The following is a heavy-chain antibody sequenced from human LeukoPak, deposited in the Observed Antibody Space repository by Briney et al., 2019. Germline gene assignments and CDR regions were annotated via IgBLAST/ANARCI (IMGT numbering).Heavy chain of an antibody. Sequence: GGSLRLSCAASGFTFSSYAMSWVRQAPGKGLEWVSAISGSGGSTYYADSVKGRFTISRDNSKNTLYLQMNSLRAEGTAVYYCAKEPGLGVTTGPSDYWGQGTLVTVSS. CDR3: AKEPGLGVTTGPSDY. D-gene: IGHD4-17*01. CDR1: GFTFSSYA. CDR2: ISGSGGST. V-gene: IGHV3-23*01. J-gene: IGHJ4*02.